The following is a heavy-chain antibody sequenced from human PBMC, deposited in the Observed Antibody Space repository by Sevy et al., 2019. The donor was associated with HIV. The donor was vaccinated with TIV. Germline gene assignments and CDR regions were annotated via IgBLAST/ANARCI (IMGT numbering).Heavy chain of an antibody. CDR2: ISSESGYI. V-gene: IGHV3-21*01. CDR3: VREGLGGFSYSLDC. Sequence: GGSLRLSCAASGLTFSNDNMNWVRQAPGKGLEWVSFISSESGYIYYADSVKGRFSISRDNTKTSLFLQMDSLSAEDTGVYYCVREGLGGFSYSLDCWGQGTLVTVSS. CDR1: GLTFSNDN. J-gene: IGHJ4*02. D-gene: IGHD3-16*01.